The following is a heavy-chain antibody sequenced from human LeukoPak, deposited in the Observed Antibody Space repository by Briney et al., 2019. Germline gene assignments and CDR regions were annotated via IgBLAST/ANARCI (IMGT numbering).Heavy chain of an antibody. CDR1: VGSISISSYY. Sequence: SETLSLTCTVSVGSISISSYYWGWIRQPPGKGLEWIGIIYYSGSTYYNPSLKSRVTISVDTSKNQFSLKLSSVTAADTAVYCCAEGRYFDWLDDAFDIWGQGTMVTVSS. CDR3: AEGRYFDWLDDAFDI. CDR2: IYYSGST. D-gene: IGHD3-9*01. J-gene: IGHJ3*02. V-gene: IGHV4-39*01.